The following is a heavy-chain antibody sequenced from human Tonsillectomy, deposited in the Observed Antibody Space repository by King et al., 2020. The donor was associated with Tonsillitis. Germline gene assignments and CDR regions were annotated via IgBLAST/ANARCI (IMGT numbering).Heavy chain of an antibody. CDR3: ARGAGYYDNSGYTP. CDR1: GGTFSSYA. J-gene: IGHJ5*02. V-gene: IGHV1-69*01. D-gene: IGHD3-22*01. CDR2: IIPIFGTT. Sequence: QLVQSGPEVKKPGSSVKVSCKASGGTFSSYAISWVRQAPGQGLEWMGGIIPIFGTTNYAQKFQGRVTITADESTSTAYMELSSLRSEDTAVYYCARGAGYYDNSGYTPWGQGTLVTVSS.